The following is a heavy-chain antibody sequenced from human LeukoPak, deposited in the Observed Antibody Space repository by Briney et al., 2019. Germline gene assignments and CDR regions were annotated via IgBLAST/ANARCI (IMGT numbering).Heavy chain of an antibody. CDR3: TALGYHLDS. Sequence: GGSLRLSCAASGFDFGAYEMNWVRQAPGKGLEWVAYFAGSDTTKYYADAVRGRFTISRDNAKKSLYLQMNSLRAEDTALYYCTALGYHLDSWGQGTLVTVSS. V-gene: IGHV3-48*03. J-gene: IGHJ4*02. CDR2: FAGSDTTK. D-gene: IGHD3-22*01. CDR1: GFDFGAYE.